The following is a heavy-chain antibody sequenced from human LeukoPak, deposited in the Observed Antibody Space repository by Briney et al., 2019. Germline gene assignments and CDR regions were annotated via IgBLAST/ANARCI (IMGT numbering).Heavy chain of an antibody. J-gene: IGHJ6*02. CDR1: GFTFSTYG. CDR3: ARELGSYEGGYYGMDV. D-gene: IGHD1-26*01. V-gene: IGHV3-30*03. CDR2: ISYNGNNK. Sequence: GGSLRLSCAASGFTFSTYGMHWVRQAPGKGLEWVAVISYNGNNKYHADSVKGRFTISRDNSKNTLYLQMNSLRAEDTALYYCARELGSYEGGYYGMDVWGQGTTVTVSS.